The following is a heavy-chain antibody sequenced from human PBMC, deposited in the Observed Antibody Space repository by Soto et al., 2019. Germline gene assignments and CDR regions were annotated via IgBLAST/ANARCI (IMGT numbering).Heavy chain of an antibody. J-gene: IGHJ4*02. CDR2: IYPTNSDT. CDR3: ARQLMMPDGHQKSFES. Sequence: EEQLVQSGAEVKKPGESLTISCKGSGYHFGSYWIGWVRQTPAEGLEWMGIIYPTNSDTRYNPSFQGRVTVSADRASSTASPQLPRLEASDTVIYYCARQLMMPDGHQKSFESWGQGNPVSVPS. V-gene: IGHV5-51*01. CDR1: GYHFGSYW. D-gene: IGHD2-2*01.